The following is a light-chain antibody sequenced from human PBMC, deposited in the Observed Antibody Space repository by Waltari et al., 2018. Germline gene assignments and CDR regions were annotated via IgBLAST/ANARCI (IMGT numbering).Light chain of an antibody. CDR1: SSDVGSYNL. V-gene: IGLV2-23*02. Sequence: QSALTQPASVSGSPGQSITISCTGTSSDVGSYNLVSWYQQHRGKAPKLLIYEVSKPPSGVFDSFSRSMSGNTAALTIAGLQAEDEADYYCCSYAGSVVFGGGTKLTVL. J-gene: IGLJ2*01. CDR3: CSYAGSVV. CDR2: EVS.